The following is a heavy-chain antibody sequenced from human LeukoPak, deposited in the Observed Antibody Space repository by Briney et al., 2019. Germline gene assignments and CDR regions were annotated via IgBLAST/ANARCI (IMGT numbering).Heavy chain of an antibody. Sequence: PGGSLRLSCAASGFTFSSYAMSWVLQAPGQGLEWFSAISGSGGSTYYADSVKGRFTISRDNSKNTLYLQMNSLRAEDTALYFNEKGTYDILTGYYDYWGQGTLVTVSS. J-gene: IGHJ4*02. V-gene: IGHV3-23*01. D-gene: IGHD3-9*01. CDR3: EKGTYDILTGYYDY. CDR1: GFTFSSYA. CDR2: ISGSGGST.